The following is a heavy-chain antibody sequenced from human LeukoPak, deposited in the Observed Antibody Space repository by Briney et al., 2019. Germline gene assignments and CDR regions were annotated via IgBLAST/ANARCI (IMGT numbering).Heavy chain of an antibody. CDR2: ISGSGGST. CDR1: GFTFSSYA. V-gene: IGHV3-23*01. CDR3: ARSNLPAATRFDY. Sequence: GGSLRLSCAASGFTFSSYAMSWVRQAPGKGLEWVSAISGSGGSTYYADSVKGRFTISRDNSKNTLYLQMNRLRAEDTAVYYCARSNLPAATRFDYWGQGTLVTVSS. J-gene: IGHJ4*02. D-gene: IGHD6-13*01.